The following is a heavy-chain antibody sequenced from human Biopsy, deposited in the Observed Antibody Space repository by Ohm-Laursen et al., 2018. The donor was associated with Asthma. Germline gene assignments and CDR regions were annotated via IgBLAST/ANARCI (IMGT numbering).Heavy chain of an antibody. D-gene: IGHD3-10*01. J-gene: IGHJ6*02. CDR3: ARAVDYSHYYGIDV. CDR1: GYTFNSAG. CDR2: ISVYKGNT. V-gene: IGHV1-18*01. Sequence: SVKVSCKTSGYTFNSAGITWVRQAPGQGIEWMGWISVYKGNTKVAQKPQDRVTMITDTSTSTAYMELRSLRSDDTAVYFCARAVDYSHYYGIDVWGQGTTVTVS.